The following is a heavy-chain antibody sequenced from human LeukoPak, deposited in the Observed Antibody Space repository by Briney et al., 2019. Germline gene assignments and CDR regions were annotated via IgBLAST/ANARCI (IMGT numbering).Heavy chain of an antibody. CDR2: ISPYNGTT. V-gene: IGHV1-18*01. CDR3: ARGSGDVLTAYYKGPQDNWFDP. D-gene: IGHD3-9*01. CDR1: GYTFTNYG. J-gene: IGHJ5*02. Sequence: EASVKVSCKASGYTFTNYGISWVRQAPGQGLEWVGWISPYNGTTNYAQKLLGRVTMTTDTSTTTAYMELRSLRSDDTAAYYCARGSGDVLTAYYKGPQDNWFDPWGQGTLVTVSS.